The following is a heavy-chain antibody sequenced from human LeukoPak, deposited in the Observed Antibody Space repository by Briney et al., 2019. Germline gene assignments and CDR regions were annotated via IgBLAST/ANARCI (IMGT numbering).Heavy chain of an antibody. CDR1: GGSVINYY. V-gene: IGHV4-4*07. Sequence: KPSETLSLTCTVSGGSVINYYWSWIRQPAGKGLEWIGRIYTSGSTNYNLSLKSRVTMSVDTSKNQFSLKLSSVTAADTAVYYCASGPIPSFRFDPWGQGTLVTVSS. J-gene: IGHJ5*02. CDR2: IYTSGST. CDR3: ASGPIPSFRFDP.